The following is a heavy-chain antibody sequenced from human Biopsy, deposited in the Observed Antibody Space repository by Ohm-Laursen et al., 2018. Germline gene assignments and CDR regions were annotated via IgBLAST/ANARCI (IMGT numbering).Heavy chain of an antibody. CDR2: IIPILGTV. V-gene: IGHV1-69*04. CDR1: GDTLTTSA. CDR3: ASGDIGGIGLDV. J-gene: IGHJ6*02. D-gene: IGHD3-10*01. Sequence: SSVKVSCKASGDTLTTSAISWVRQVPGQGLDWMGRIIPILGTVDYGQNFQGRVTIRADTSTTFLELTSLRYDNTAVYYCASGDIGGIGLDVWGLGTTVTVSS.